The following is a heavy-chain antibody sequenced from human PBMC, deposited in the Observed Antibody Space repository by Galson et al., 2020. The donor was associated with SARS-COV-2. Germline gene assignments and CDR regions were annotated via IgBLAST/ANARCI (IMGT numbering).Heavy chain of an antibody. CDR3: ARHGSGYYGSGRSYYYYGMDV. V-gene: IGHV4-59*08. CDR1: GGSLSSYH. Sequence: KASEPLSLTCPVSGGSLSSYHWSWIRQPPGKGLEWIGYIYYSGSTNYNPPPKSRVTISVDTSKNQFSLKLSPVTAADTAVYYCARHGSGYYGSGRSYYYYGMDVWGQGTTVTVSS. J-gene: IGHJ6*02. D-gene: IGHD3-10*01. CDR2: IYYSGST.